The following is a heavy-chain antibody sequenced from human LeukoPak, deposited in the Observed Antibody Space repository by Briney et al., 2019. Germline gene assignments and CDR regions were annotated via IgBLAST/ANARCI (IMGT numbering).Heavy chain of an antibody. Sequence: GGSLRLSCAASGFTFSDYYMGWIRQAPGKGLEWVSYISSSGSAIYYADSVKGRFTISRDNAKNSLYLQMNSLRAEDAAVYYCASDYYDSSYWGQGTLVTVSS. J-gene: IGHJ4*02. CDR3: ASDYYDSSY. CDR2: ISSSGSAI. CDR1: GFTFSDYY. V-gene: IGHV3-11*01. D-gene: IGHD3-22*01.